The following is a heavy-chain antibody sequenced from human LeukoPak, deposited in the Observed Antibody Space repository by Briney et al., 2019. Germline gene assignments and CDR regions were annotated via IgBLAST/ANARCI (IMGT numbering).Heavy chain of an antibody. CDR1: GFTFSSYS. D-gene: IGHD2-15*01. CDR2: ISSSSAI. CDR3: AQKGGTDH. Sequence: GGSLRLSCAASGFTFSSYSMNWVRQAPGKGLEWISYISSSSAIYYADSVKGRFTISRDNAKNSLYLQMSSLRDEDTAVYYCAQKGGTDHWGQGTLVTVSS. J-gene: IGHJ4*02. V-gene: IGHV3-48*02.